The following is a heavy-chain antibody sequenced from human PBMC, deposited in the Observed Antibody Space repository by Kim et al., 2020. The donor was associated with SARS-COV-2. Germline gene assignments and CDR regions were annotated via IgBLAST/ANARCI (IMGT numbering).Heavy chain of an antibody. CDR3: ARDRLWFGELFGELYYGMDV. D-gene: IGHD3-10*01. CDR1: GFTFSSYS. Sequence: GGSLRLSCAASGFTFSSYSMNWVRQAPGKGLEWVSSISSSSSYIYYADSVKGRFTISRDNAKNSLYLQMNSLRAEDTAVYYCARDRLWFGELFGELYYGMDVWGQGTTVTVSS. CDR2: ISSSSSYI. V-gene: IGHV3-21*01. J-gene: IGHJ6*02.